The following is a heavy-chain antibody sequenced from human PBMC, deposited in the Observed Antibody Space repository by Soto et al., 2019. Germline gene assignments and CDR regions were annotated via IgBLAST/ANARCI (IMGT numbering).Heavy chain of an antibody. CDR2: IIPIFGTA. J-gene: IGHJ6*02. D-gene: IGHD2-2*01. CDR3: ARYQNENPAAMRYYYYYGMDV. V-gene: IGHV1-69*01. Sequence: QVQLVQSGAEVKKPGSSVKVSCKASGGTFSSYAISWVRQAPGQGLEWMGGIIPIFGTANYAQKFQGRVTITADESTSIAYMELSSLRSEDTAVYYCARYQNENPAAMRYYYYYGMDVWGQGTTVTVSS. CDR1: GGTFSSYA.